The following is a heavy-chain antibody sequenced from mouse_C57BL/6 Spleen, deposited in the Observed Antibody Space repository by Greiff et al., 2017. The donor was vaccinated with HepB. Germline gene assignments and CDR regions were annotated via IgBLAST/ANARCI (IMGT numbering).Heavy chain of an antibody. Sequence: EVQLQQSGPELVKPGASVKMSCKASGYTFTDYNMHWVKQSHGKSLEWIGYINPNNGGTSYNQKFKGKATLTVNKSSSTAYMELRSLTSEDSAVYYCARGAYYGSSGGYFDYWGQGTTLTVSS. CDR3: ARGAYYGSSGGYFDY. CDR1: GYTFTDYN. V-gene: IGHV1-22*01. D-gene: IGHD1-1*01. CDR2: INPNNGGT. J-gene: IGHJ2*01.